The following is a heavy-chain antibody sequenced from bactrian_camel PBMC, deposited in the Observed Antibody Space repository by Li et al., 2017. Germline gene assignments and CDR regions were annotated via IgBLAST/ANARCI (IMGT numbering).Heavy chain of an antibody. D-gene: IGHD2*01. V-gene: IGHV3S33*01. CDR2: VYTGGGRT. J-gene: IGHJ4*01. CDR3: ALDAWRDCSGGLQSRPLRR. Sequence: HVQLVESGGGSVQAGGSLTLSCTASRYIAASLCMGWFRQAPGKEREGVANVYTGGGRTAYAGSVKGRFTISRDNAENTLYLQMNSLKPEDTASYYCALDAWRDCSGGLQSRPLRRWGQGTQVTVS. CDR1: RYIAASLC.